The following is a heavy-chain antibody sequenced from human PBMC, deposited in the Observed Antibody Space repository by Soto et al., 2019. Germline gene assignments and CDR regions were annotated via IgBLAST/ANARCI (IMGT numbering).Heavy chain of an antibody. CDR1: GGTFSSYA. J-gene: IGHJ5*02. Sequence: ASVKVSCKASGGTFSSYAISWVRQAPGRGLEWMGGIIPIFGTANYAQKFQGRVTITADESTSTAYMELSSLRSEDTAVYYCACYYDSSVRSWFDPWGQGTLVTVSS. V-gene: IGHV1-69*13. CDR2: IIPIFGTA. CDR3: ACYYDSSVRSWFDP. D-gene: IGHD3-22*01.